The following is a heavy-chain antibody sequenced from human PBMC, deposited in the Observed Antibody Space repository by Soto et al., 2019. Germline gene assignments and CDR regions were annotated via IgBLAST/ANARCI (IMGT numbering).Heavy chain of an antibody. V-gene: IGHV3-33*01. J-gene: IGHJ6*02. CDR2: IWYDGSNK. CDR3: AREDYDILAYGMDV. D-gene: IGHD3-9*01. CDR1: GFTFSSYG. Sequence: QVQLVESGGGVGQPGRSLRLSCAASGFTFSSYGMHWVRQAPGKGLEWVAVIWYDGSNKYYADSVKGRFTISRDNSKNTVYLQMTSLRAEDTAVYYCAREDYDILAYGMDVWGQGNTVTVSS.